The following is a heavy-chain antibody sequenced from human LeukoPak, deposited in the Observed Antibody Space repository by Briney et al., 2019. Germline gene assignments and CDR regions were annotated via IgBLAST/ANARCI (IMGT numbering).Heavy chain of an antibody. CDR2: IWYDGSNK. Sequence: GGSLRLSCAASGFTFSSYGMHWVRQAPGKGLEGVAVIWYDGSNKYYADSVKGRFTISRDNSKNTLYLQMNSLRAEDTAVYYCARGGARGYSYGSFFDYWGQGTLVTVSS. D-gene: IGHD5-18*01. CDR3: ARGGARGYSYGSFFDY. J-gene: IGHJ4*02. V-gene: IGHV3-33*01. CDR1: GFTFSSYG.